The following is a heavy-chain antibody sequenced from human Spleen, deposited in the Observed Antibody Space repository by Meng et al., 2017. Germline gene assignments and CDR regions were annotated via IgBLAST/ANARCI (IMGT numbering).Heavy chain of an antibody. CDR2: IYHSGST. D-gene: IGHD6-19*01. CDR3: ARGGRSGWTRRYFDL. CDR1: GGSISSSNW. Sequence: QGHLRESGPGLVKRSGTLHLTCAVSGGSISSSNWWRWVRQPPGKGLEWIGEIYHSGSTNYNPSLKSRVTISVDKSKNQFSLKLSSVTAADTAVYYCARGGRSGWTRRYFDLWGRGTLVTVSS. J-gene: IGHJ2*01. V-gene: IGHV4-4*02.